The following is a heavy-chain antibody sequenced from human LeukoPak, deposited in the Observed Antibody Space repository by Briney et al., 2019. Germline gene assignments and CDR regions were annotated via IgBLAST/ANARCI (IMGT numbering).Heavy chain of an antibody. J-gene: IGHJ4*02. CDR3: ARGYCSSTSCYTVDY. CDR1: GFTFSSYA. Sequence: PGGSLRLSCAASGFTFSSYAMHWVRQAPGKGLEWVAVISYDGSNKYYADSVKGRFTISRDNSKNTLYLQMNSMRAEDTAVYYCARGYCSSTSCYTVDYWGQGTLVTVSS. D-gene: IGHD2-2*02. V-gene: IGHV3-30-3*01. CDR2: ISYDGSNK.